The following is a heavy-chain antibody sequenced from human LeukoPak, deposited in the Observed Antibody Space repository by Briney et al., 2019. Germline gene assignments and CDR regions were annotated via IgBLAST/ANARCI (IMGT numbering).Heavy chain of an antibody. J-gene: IGHJ4*02. CDR1: GFTFINAW. Sequence: GGSLRLSCAASGFTFINAWMSWVRQAPGKGLEWVGHIKSKTDGETTGYAAPVKGRFTVSRDDSKTTLYLQMNSLKTEDTAVYYCTTDGYGHNFDYWGQGTLVTVSS. CDR2: IKSKTDGETT. D-gene: IGHD3-10*01. V-gene: IGHV3-15*01. CDR3: TTDGYGHNFDY.